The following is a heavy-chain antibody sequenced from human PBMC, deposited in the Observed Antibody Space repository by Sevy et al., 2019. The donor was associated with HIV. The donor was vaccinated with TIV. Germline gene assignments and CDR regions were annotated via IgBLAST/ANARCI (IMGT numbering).Heavy chain of an antibody. CDR2: IYSSGTA. V-gene: IGHV4-4*07. CDR3: ARVDQDSWSGYYKVQYQYIMNV. CDR1: GGSINNYW. D-gene: IGHD3-3*01. J-gene: IGHJ6*02. Sequence: SETLSLTCTVSGGSINNYWWGWIRQPAGKGLEWIGRIYSSGTADYNPSLKSRVTMSVDTARNQFSLKMSSVTAGDTAVYFCARVDQDSWSGYYKVQYQYIMNVWGQGTTVTVSS.